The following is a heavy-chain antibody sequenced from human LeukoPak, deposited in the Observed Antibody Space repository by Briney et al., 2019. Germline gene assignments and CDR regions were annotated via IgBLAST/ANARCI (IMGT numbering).Heavy chain of an antibody. V-gene: IGHV3-21*04. J-gene: IGHJ3*02. D-gene: IGHD2-21*01. CDR3: ATDRHRPDN. Sequence: SGGSLSFTSTASGFIFSTYAMTWVRQAPGKGLEWISSMSSGSRYIYYADSVRGRFTISRDNSKNTLYLQMNSLRAEDTAMYYCATDRHRPDNWGQGTMVTVSS. CDR1: GFIFSTYA. CDR2: MSSGSRYI.